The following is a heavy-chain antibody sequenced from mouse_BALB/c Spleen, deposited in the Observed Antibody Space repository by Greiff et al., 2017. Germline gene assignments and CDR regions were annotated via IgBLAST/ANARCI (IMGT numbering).Heavy chain of an antibody. D-gene: IGHD1-1*01. V-gene: IGHV1-7*01. CDR3: ARNCGSSSAWFAY. J-gene: IGHJ3*01. CDR1: GYTFTSYW. Sequence: VQLQQSGAELAKPGASVKMSCKASGYTFTSYWMHWVKQRPGQGLEWIGYINPSTGYTEYNQKFKDKATLTADKSSSTAYMQLSSLTSEDSAVYYCARNCGSSSAWFAYWGQGTLVTVSA. CDR2: INPSTGYT.